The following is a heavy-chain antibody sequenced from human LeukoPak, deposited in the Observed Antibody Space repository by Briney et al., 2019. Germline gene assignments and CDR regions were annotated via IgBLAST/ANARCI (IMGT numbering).Heavy chain of an antibody. Sequence: PSETLSLTCTVSGGSISSYYWSWIRQPPGKGLEWIGYVYYSGSTNYNPSLKSRVTISVDTSKNQFSLKLSSVTAADTAVYYCARAIAVAGLAWFDPWGQGTLVTVSS. CDR3: ARAIAVAGLAWFDP. J-gene: IGHJ5*02. V-gene: IGHV4-59*01. CDR2: VYYSGST. CDR1: GGSISSYY. D-gene: IGHD6-19*01.